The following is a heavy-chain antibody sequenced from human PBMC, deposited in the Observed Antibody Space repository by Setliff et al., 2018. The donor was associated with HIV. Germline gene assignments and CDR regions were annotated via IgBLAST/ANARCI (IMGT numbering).Heavy chain of an antibody. CDR1: GFTFISYD. Sequence: GGSLRLSCAASGFTFISYDMSWVRQAPGKGLEWVSGISGSGGTTKYADSVKGRFTISRDNSKNTLYLQMNSLRAEDTAVYYCATYNTKAAFAAWGQGTRVTVSS. J-gene: IGHJ3*01. CDR2: ISGSGGTT. CDR3: ATYNTKAAFAA. V-gene: IGHV3-23*01. D-gene: IGHD1-1*01.